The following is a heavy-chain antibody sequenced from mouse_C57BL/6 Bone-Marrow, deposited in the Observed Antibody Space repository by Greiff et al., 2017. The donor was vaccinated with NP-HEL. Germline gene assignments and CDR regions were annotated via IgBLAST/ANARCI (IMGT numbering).Heavy chain of an antibody. V-gene: IGHV14-4*01. CDR2: IDPENGDT. Sequence: VQLQQSGAELVRPGASVKLSCTASGFNIKDDYMHWVKQRPEQGLEWIGWIDPENGDTEYASKFQGKATITADTSSNTAYQQLSSLTSEDTAVYYCTTELPFDYWGQGTTLTVSS. CDR3: TTELPFDY. CDR1: GFNIKDDY. D-gene: IGHD2-12*01. J-gene: IGHJ2*01.